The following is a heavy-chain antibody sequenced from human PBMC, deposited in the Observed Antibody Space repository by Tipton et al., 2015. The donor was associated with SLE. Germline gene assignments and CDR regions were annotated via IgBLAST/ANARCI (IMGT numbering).Heavy chain of an antibody. J-gene: IGHJ4*02. CDR2: MYYSGST. Sequence: LRLSCTVFGGSISSSSYYWGWLRQTPGKGLEWIGSMYYSGSTYYNQSLESRVTISLDPARTRFSLTLNSVTAADTATYYCARHTRFGVVSFDYWGQGTLVTVSS. V-gene: IGHV4-39*01. D-gene: IGHD3-3*01. CDR1: GGSISSSSYY. CDR3: ARHTRFGVVSFDY.